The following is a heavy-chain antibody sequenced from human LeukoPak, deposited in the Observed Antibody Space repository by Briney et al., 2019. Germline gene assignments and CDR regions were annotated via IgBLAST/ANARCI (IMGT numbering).Heavy chain of an antibody. Sequence: PSETLSLTCAVYGGSFSGYYWSWIRQPPGKGLEWIGEINHSGSTNYNPSLKSRVTISVDTSKNQFSLKLSSVTAADTAVYYCASLSHDSSGYHAWDYWGQGTLVTVSS. D-gene: IGHD3-22*01. J-gene: IGHJ4*02. CDR3: ASLSHDSSGYHAWDY. CDR1: GGSFSGYY. V-gene: IGHV4-34*01. CDR2: INHSGST.